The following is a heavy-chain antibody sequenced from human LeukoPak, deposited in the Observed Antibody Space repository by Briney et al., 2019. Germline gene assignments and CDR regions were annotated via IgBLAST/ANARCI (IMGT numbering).Heavy chain of an antibody. CDR2: IIPIFGTA. CDR3: ARDPDSSGIFGAFDI. J-gene: IGHJ3*02. D-gene: IGHD3-22*01. Sequence: SVKVSCKASGGTFSSYAISWVRQAPGQGLEWMGGIIPIFGTANYAQKFQGRVTITTDESTSTAYMELSSLRSEDTAVYYCARDPDSSGIFGAFDIWGQGTMVTVSS. V-gene: IGHV1-69*05. CDR1: GGTFSSYA.